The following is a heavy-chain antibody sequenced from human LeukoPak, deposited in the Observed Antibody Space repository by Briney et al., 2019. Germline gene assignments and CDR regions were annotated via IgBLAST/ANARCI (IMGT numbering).Heavy chain of an antibody. CDR1: GCSISGGGYY. D-gene: IGHD4-23*01. CDR3: ARVNGGDPGWFDP. CDR2: IYHSGST. V-gene: IGHV4-30-2*01. J-gene: IGHJ5*02. Sequence: PSETLSLTCAVSGCSISGGGYYWSWIPQPPGKCLEWFRYIYHSGSTYYNPSLKSRVTISVDRSKNQFSLKLSSVTAADTAVYYCARVNGGDPGWFDPWGQGTLVTVSS.